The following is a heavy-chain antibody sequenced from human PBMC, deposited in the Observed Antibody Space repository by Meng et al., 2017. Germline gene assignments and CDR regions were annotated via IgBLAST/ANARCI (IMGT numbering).Heavy chain of an antibody. CDR1: GFTFSSYE. CDR3: ARESLTLFDY. V-gene: IGHV3-48*03. Sequence: GGSLRLSCAASGFTFSSYEMNWVRQAPGKGLEWVSYISSSGSTIYYADSVKGRFTISRDNSKNTLYLQMNSLRAEDTAVYYCARESLTLFDYWGQGTLVTVSS. CDR2: ISSSGSTI. J-gene: IGHJ4*02.